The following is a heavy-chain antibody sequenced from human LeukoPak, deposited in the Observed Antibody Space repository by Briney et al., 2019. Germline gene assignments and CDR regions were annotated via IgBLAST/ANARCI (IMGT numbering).Heavy chain of an antibody. J-gene: IGHJ4*02. CDR3: ARELIAARPGGIDY. CDR2: IYTSGGT. D-gene: IGHD6-6*01. CDR1: GGSISSYY. V-gene: IGHV4-4*07. Sequence: SETLSLTCTVSGGSISSYYWSWIRQPAGKGLEWIGRIYTSGGTNYNPSLKSRVTISVDTSKNQFSLKLSSVTAADTAVYYCARELIAARPGGIDYWGQGTLVTVSS.